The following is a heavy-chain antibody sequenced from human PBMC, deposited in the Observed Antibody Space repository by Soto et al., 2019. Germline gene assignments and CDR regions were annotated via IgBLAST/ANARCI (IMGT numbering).Heavy chain of an antibody. J-gene: IGHJ2*01. CDR3: ARALWRDDYNWGYFDL. V-gene: IGHV3-30-3*01. CDR2: ISYDGSNK. D-gene: IGHD4-4*01. Sequence: QVQLVESGGGVVQPGRSLRLSCAASGFTFSSYAMHWVRQAPGKGLEWVAVISYDGSNKYYADSVKGRFTISRDNSKNLMYLLMNSLGAEDTAVYYCARALWRDDYNWGYFDLWGRGTLVTVSS. CDR1: GFTFSSYA.